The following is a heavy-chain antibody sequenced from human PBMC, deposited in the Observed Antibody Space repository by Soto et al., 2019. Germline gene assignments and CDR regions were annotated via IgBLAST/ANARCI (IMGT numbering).Heavy chain of an antibody. J-gene: IGHJ4*02. D-gene: IGHD2-2*01. CDR1: GFTFNTYG. Sequence: QVQLVESGGGVVQPGRSLRLSCAASGFTFNTYGMHWVRQAPGRGLEWVAFIWNDGTTRYYADSVEGRFTISRDNSKNALYLEMNSLRAEDTAVYYCASRTSDGYCSTANCPPYYGGQGAVVTVSS. CDR3: ASRTSDGYCSTANCPPYY. V-gene: IGHV3-33*03. CDR2: IWNDGTTR.